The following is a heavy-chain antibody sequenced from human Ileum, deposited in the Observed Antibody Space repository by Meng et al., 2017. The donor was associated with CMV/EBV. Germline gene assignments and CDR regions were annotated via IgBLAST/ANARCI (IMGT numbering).Heavy chain of an antibody. Sequence: QLWGEGLLKPSETLCLPCNVLDASFSDFYWSWSRHLPGKGLAWIGEIHPSGSTHYNPSLESRVSISVHMYNNQFSLKVSSVTAADTAVYYCARGQDNHKGGVHWGQGTLVTVSS. J-gene: IGHJ4*02. CDR1: DASFSDFY. V-gene: IGHV4-34*01. CDR2: IHPSGST. CDR3: ARGQDNHKGGVH. D-gene: IGHD1-14*01.